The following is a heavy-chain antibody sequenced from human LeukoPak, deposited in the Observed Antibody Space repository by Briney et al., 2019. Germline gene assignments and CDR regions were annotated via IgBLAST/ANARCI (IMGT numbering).Heavy chain of an antibody. V-gene: IGHV3-30*15. D-gene: IGHD3-22*01. CDR2: VSFDGTNK. Sequence: PGGSLRLSCAASGFTFSTFAMVWVRQAPGKGLEWVSLVSFDGTNKFYADSVKGRFTISRDNSKNTLYLQMSSLRAEDTAVYYCARDRGVYDTAGYYSWGQGTLVTVSS. J-gene: IGHJ4*02. CDR3: ARDRGVYDTAGYYS. CDR1: GFTFSTFA.